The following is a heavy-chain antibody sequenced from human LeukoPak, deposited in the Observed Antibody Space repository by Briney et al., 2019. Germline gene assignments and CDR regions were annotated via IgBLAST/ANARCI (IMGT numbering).Heavy chain of an antibody. J-gene: IGHJ4*02. Sequence: GRSLRLSCAASGFTFSSYAMHWVRQAPGKGLEWVANIKQDGSEKYYLDSVKGRFTISRDNAKNSLYLQMNSLRAEDTAVYYCAREGDYYDSRGFDYWGQGTLVTVSS. V-gene: IGHV3-7*01. CDR1: GFTFSSYA. CDR2: IKQDGSEK. CDR3: AREGDYYDSRGFDY. D-gene: IGHD3-22*01.